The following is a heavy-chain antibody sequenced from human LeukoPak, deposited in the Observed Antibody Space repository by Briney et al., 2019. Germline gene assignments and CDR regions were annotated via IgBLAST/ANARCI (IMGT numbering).Heavy chain of an antibody. CDR3: AYGSGSSDAFDI. CDR2: ISWNSGSI. Sequence: GGSLRLSCAASGFTFSSYAMHWVRQAPGKGLEWVSGISWNSGSIGYADSVKGRFTISRDNAKNSLYLQMNSLRAEDTALYYCAYGSGSSDAFDIWGQGTMVTVSP. J-gene: IGHJ3*02. D-gene: IGHD3-10*01. V-gene: IGHV3-9*01. CDR1: GFTFSSYA.